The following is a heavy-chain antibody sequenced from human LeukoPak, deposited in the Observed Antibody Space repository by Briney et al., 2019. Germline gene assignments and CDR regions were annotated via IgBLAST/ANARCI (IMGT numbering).Heavy chain of an antibody. J-gene: IGHJ5*02. CDR3: ARGGSGSYFSWLDP. D-gene: IGHD3-10*01. V-gene: IGHV1-2*02. CDR2: INPNSGGT. CDR1: GYTFTGYY. Sequence: AXXXXXXKAXGYTFTGYYIXWVRQAPGQGLECVGWINPNSGGTNYAQKFQGRVTMTRDTSISTAYMELSRLRSDDTAVYYCARGGSGSYFSWLDPWGQGTLVTVSS.